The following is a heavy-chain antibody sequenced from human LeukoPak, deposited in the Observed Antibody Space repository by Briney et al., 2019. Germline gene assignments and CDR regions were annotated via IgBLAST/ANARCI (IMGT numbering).Heavy chain of an antibody. D-gene: IGHD2-2*02. V-gene: IGHV4-34*01. Sequence: ASETLSLTCAVYGGSFSGYYWSWIRQPPGKGLEWIGEINHSGSTNYNPSLKSRVTISVDTSKNQFSLKLSSVTAADTAAYYCARRLSTYTRDYWGQGTLVTVSS. CDR1: GGSFSGYY. CDR2: INHSGST. CDR3: ARRLSTYTRDY. J-gene: IGHJ4*02.